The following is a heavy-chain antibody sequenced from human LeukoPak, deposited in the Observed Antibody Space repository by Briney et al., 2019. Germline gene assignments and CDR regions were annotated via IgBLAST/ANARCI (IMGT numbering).Heavy chain of an antibody. D-gene: IGHD4-23*01. CDR3: ARAHYGGNSYYYYGMDV. V-gene: IGHV1-46*01. J-gene: IGHJ6*02. CDR1: GYTFSDYY. CDR2: INPSGGST. Sequence: ASVKVSCKASGYTFSDYYMHWMRQAPGQGLEWMGIINPSGGSTSYAQKFQGRVTMTRDTSTSTVYMELSSLRSEDTAVYYCARAHYGGNSYYYYGMDVWGQGTTVTVSS.